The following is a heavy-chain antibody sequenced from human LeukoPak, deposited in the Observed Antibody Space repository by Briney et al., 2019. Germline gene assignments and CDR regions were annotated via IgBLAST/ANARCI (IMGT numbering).Heavy chain of an antibody. CDR2: IYSGGST. V-gene: IGHV3-66*01. D-gene: IGHD3-3*01. CDR1: GFTVSSNY. CDR3: ARTLKRITIFGVVIGYFDY. J-gene: IGHJ4*02. Sequence: PGGSLRLSCAASGFTVSSNYMSWVRQAPGKGLEWVSVIYSGGSTYYADSVKGRFTISRDNSKSTLYLQMNSLRAEDTAVYYCARTLKRITIFGVVIGYFDYWGQGTLVTVSS.